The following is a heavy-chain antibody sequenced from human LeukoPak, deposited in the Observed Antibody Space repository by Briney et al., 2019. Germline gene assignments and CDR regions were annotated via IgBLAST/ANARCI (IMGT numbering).Heavy chain of an antibody. CDR3: ARHSYYDSSKYYFDY. CDR1: GYSFTSYW. Sequence: GESLKISCKGSGYSFTSYWIGWVRQMPGKGLEWMGTIYPGDSDTRYSPSFQGQVTISADKSISTAYLQWSSLKASDTAMYYCARHSYYDSSKYYFDYWGQGTLVTVSS. J-gene: IGHJ4*02. V-gene: IGHV5-51*01. D-gene: IGHD3-22*01. CDR2: IYPGDSDT.